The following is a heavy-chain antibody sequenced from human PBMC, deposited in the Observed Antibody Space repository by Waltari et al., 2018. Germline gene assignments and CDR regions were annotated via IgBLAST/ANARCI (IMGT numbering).Heavy chain of an antibody. D-gene: IGHD6-6*01. CDR1: GGTFSSYA. CDR3: ASYGLAARPFDY. CDR2: SIPIFGTA. J-gene: IGHJ4*02. V-gene: IGHV1-69*01. Sequence: QVQLVQSGAEVKKPGSSVKVSCKASGGTFSSYAISWVRQATGQGLEWMGGSIPIFGTANYAQKFQGRVTITADESTSTAYMELRSLRSEDTAVYYCASYGLAARPFDYWGQGTLVTVSS.